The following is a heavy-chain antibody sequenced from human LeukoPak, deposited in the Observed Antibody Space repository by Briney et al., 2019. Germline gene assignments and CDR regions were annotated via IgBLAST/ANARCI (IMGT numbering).Heavy chain of an antibody. J-gene: IGHJ5*02. CDR2: INHSGST. CDR3: ARMQSYGYGVFGVVIQYNWFDP. Sequence: KPSETLSLTCAVYGGSFSGYYWSWIRQPPGKGLEWIGEINHSGSTNYNPSLKSRVTISVDTSKNQFSLKLSSVTAADTAVYYCARMQSYGYGVFGVVIQYNWFDPWGQGTLVTVSS. CDR1: GGSFSGYY. V-gene: IGHV4-34*01. D-gene: IGHD3-3*01.